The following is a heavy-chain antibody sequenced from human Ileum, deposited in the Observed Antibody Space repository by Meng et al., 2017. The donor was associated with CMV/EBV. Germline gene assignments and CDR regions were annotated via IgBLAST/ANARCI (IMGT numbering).Heavy chain of an antibody. CDR2: LYYSGIT. Sequence: SGSSISNSPYYWGWIRQPPGKGLEWIGSLYYSGITYYNQSLKSRVSISVDTSKNQFSLKLSSVTAADTAIYYCARHDRRSSWHFFDYWGQGTLVTVSS. J-gene: IGHJ4*02. D-gene: IGHD6-13*01. CDR1: GSSISNSPYY. V-gene: IGHV4-39*01. CDR3: ARHDRRSSWHFFDY.